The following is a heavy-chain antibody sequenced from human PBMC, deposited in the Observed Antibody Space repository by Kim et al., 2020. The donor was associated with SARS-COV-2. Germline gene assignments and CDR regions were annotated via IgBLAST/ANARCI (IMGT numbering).Heavy chain of an antibody. CDR3: ASGYSSSNFGAY. J-gene: IGHJ4*02. Sequence: SYAQKSQGRVTMARDTSTSTVYMELSSLRSEDTAVYYCASGYSSSNFGAYWGQGTLVTVSS. D-gene: IGHD6-6*01. V-gene: IGHV1-46*01.